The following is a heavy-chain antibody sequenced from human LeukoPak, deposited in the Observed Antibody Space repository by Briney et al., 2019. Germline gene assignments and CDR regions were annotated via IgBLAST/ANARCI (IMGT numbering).Heavy chain of an antibody. J-gene: IGHJ4*02. CDR3: AESGIAAAGSLDY. CDR1: GYTFTGYY. V-gene: IGHV1-2*02. CDR2: INPNSGGT. D-gene: IGHD6-13*01. Sequence: ASVKVSCKASGYTFTGYYMHWVQQAPGQGLEWMGWINPNSGGTNYAQKFQGRVTMTRDTSISTAYMELSRLRSDDTAVYYCAESGIAAAGSLDYWGQGTLVTVSS.